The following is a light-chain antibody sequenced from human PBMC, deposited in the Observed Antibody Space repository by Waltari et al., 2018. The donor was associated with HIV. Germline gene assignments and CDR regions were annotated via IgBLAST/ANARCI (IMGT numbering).Light chain of an antibody. CDR2: QDT. CDR1: TLGNKN. V-gene: IGLV3-1*01. J-gene: IGLJ1*01. Sequence: SYELTQAPSLSVSPGQPVSIDCSGDTLGNKNVCWYQPRPGQSPVLVIYQDTKRSSGIPERFSGSKSGNTATLTISAAQAMDEAEYHCQAWDSTSAFVFGTGTKVTVL. CDR3: QAWDSTSAFV.